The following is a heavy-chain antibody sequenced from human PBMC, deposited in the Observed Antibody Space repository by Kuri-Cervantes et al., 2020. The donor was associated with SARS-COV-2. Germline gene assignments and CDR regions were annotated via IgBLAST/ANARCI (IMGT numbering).Heavy chain of an antibody. CDR3: ARASLRYFDWLLYPTANYFDY. CDR1: GYTFTSYA. CDR2: IIPIFGTA. J-gene: IGHJ4*02. V-gene: IGHV1-69*13. D-gene: IGHD3-9*01. Sequence: SVKVSCKASGYTFTSYAISWVRQAPGQGLEWMGGIIPIFGTANYAQKFQGRVTITADESTSTAYMELSSLRSEDTAVYYCARASLRYFDWLLYPTANYFDYWGQGTLVTVSS.